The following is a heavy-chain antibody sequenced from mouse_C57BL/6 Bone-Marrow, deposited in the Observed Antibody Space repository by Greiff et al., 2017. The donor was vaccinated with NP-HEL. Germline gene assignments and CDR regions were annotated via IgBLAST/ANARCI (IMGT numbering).Heavy chain of an antibody. CDR2: IYPRSGNT. CDR3: ARCDYDSWFAY. Sequence: KQSGAELARPGASVKLSCKASGYTFTSYGISWVKQRTGQGLEWIGEIYPRSGNTYYNEKFKGKATLTADKSSSTAYMELRSLTSEDSAVYFCARCDYDSWFAYWGQGTLVTVSA. J-gene: IGHJ3*01. D-gene: IGHD2-4*01. V-gene: IGHV1-81*01. CDR1: GYTFTSYG.